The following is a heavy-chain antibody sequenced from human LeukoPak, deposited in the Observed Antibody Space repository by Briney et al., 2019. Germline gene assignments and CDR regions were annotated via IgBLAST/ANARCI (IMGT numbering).Heavy chain of an antibody. CDR2: INSDGSST. CDR1: GFTFSSYW. V-gene: IGHV3-74*01. D-gene: IGHD2-2*01. Sequence: GGSLRLSCAASGFTFSSYWMHWVRQAPGKGLVWVSRINSDGSSTSYADSVKGRFTISRDNAKNTVYLQMNSLRAEDTAVYYCARVCSTSCDPASYYFDYWGQGTLVTVSS. J-gene: IGHJ4*02. CDR3: ARVCSTSCDPASYYFDY.